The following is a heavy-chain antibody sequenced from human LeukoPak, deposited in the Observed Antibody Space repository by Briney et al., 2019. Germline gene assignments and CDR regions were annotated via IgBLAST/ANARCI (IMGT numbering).Heavy chain of an antibody. J-gene: IGHJ4*02. CDR3: ARGLYCSGGSCFYDY. Sequence: PSETLSLTCTVSGGSISSYYWSWIRQPPGKGLERIGYIYYSGSTNYNPSLKSRVTISVDTSKNQFSLKLSSVTAADTAVYYCARGLYCSGGSCFYDYWGQGTLVTVSS. D-gene: IGHD2-15*01. V-gene: IGHV4-59*01. CDR1: GGSISSYY. CDR2: IYYSGST.